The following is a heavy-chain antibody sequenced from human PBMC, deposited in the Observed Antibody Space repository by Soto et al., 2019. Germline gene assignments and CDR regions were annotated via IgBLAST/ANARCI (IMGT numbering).Heavy chain of an antibody. CDR2: IIPILGIA. J-gene: IGHJ4*02. CDR3: VTCGNLVVPAAVLYSSSGY. D-gene: IGHD2-2*01. CDR1: GGTFSSYT. V-gene: IGHV1-69*02. Sequence: SVKVSCKASGGTFSSYTISWVRQAPGQGLEWMGRIIPILGIANYAQKFQGRVTVTADRSTSTAYMELSSLRSEDMVVYSCVTCGNLVVPAAVLYSSSGYWGQGTLVTVSS.